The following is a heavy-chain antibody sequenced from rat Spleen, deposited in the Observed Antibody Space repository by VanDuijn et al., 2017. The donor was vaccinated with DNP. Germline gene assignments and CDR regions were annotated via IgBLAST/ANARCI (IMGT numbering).Heavy chain of an antibody. V-gene: IGHV3-1*01. J-gene: IGHJ4*01. CDR1: GYSITSNY. D-gene: IGHD1-4*01. CDR3: ARWPGYNPPYAMDA. Sequence: EVQLQESGPGLVKPSQSLSLTCSVTGYSITSNYWGWIRKFPGNKMEWIGHISYSGRTTYNPSLKSRISITRDTSKNQIFLQLNSVNTDDTATYYCARWPGYNPPYAMDAWGQGTSVTVSS. CDR2: ISYSGRT.